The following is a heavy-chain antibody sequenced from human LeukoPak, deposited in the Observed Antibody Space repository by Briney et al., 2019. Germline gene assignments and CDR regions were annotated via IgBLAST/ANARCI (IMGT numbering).Heavy chain of an antibody. V-gene: IGHV3-23*01. Sequence: SGGSLRLSCAASGFTFSSYAMSWVRQAPGKGLEWVSAISGSGGSTYYADSVKGRFTISRDNSKNTLYLQMNSLRAEDTAAYYCAKDLKEGYYDSSGYYDNWGQGTLVTVSS. CDR2: ISGSGGST. D-gene: IGHD3-22*01. J-gene: IGHJ4*02. CDR1: GFTFSSYA. CDR3: AKDLKEGYYDSSGYYDN.